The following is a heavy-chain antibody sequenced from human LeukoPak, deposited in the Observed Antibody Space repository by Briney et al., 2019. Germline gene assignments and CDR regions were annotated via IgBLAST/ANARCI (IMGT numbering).Heavy chain of an antibody. CDR1: GGSFSGYY. V-gene: IGHV4-34*01. J-gene: IGHJ4*02. D-gene: IGHD3-9*01. CDR2: INHSGST. Sequence: PSETLSLTCAVYGGSFSGYYWSWIRQPPGEGLEWIGEINHSGSTNYNPSLKSRVTISVDTSKNQFSLKLSSVTAADTAVYYCARGAWPSMGLYDILTGYYFDYWGQGTLVTVSS. CDR3: ARGAWPSMGLYDILTGYYFDY.